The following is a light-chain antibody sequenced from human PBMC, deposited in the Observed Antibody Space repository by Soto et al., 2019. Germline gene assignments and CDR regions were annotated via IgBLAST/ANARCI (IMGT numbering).Light chain of an antibody. CDR3: SSYTSSSTYV. CDR1: SRDVGGYNY. J-gene: IGLJ1*01. CDR2: EVS. Sequence: QSALTQPASVSGSPGQSITISCTGTSRDVGGYNYVSWYQHHPGKAPKLMIYEVSNRPSGVSNRFSGSKSGNTTSLTISVLQAEDEADYYCSSYTSSSTYVFGTGTKLTVL. V-gene: IGLV2-14*01.